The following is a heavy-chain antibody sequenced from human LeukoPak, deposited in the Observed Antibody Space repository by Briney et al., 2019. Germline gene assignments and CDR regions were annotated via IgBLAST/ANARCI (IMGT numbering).Heavy chain of an antibody. V-gene: IGHV3-9*01. J-gene: IGHJ6*03. Sequence: PGGSLRLSCAASGFTFDDYAMHWVRQAPGKGLEWVSGISWNSGSIGYADSVKGRFTISRENAKNSLYLQMNSLRDEDTALYYCANLGSAGCRRITSCSAYMDVWGKGTTVTVSS. CDR1: GFTFDDYA. CDR2: ISWNSGSI. CDR3: ANLGSAGCRRITSCSAYMDV. D-gene: IGHD2-2*01.